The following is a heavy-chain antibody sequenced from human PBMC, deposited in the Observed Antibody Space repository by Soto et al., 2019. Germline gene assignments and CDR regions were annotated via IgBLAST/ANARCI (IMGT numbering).Heavy chain of an antibody. V-gene: IGHV3-74*01. CDR1: GFSFNNYW. J-gene: IGHJ4*02. Sequence: GGSLRLSCAASGFSFNNYWMHWVRQAPGKGLVWVSRINSDGTLTNYADSVKGRFTISRDNAKNTLRLQMNSLRAEDTAVYYCARGISGAYDSTHDWWGQGTLVTVSS. CDR2: INSDGTLT. D-gene: IGHD5-12*01. CDR3: ARGISGAYDSTHDW.